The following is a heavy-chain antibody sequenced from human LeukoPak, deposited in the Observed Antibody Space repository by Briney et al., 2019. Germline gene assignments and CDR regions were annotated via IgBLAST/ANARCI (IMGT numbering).Heavy chain of an antibody. V-gene: IGHV3-21*04. Sequence: GGSLRLSCAASGFTFSSYSMNWVRQAPGKGLEWVSSISSSSSYIYYADSVKGRFTISRDNSKNTLYLQMNSLRAEDTAVYYCASSGYDYVWGSYRYIGRFDYWGQGTLVTVSS. CDR2: ISSSSSYI. D-gene: IGHD3-16*02. CDR3: ASSGYDYVWGSYRYIGRFDY. CDR1: GFTFSSYS. J-gene: IGHJ4*02.